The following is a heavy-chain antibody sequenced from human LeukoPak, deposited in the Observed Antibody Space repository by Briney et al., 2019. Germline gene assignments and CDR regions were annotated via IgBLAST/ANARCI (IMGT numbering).Heavy chain of an antibody. V-gene: IGHV4-39*01. Sequence: SETLSLTCTVSGGSISTSAFYWGWVRQPPGKGLEWIGSIYDSGNEFYNPSLKSRVTISADTSKNQFSLKLNSVTAADTAMYYCARQISDYYYYYMDVWGEGITVTVSS. CDR2: IYDSGNE. J-gene: IGHJ6*03. CDR1: GGSISTSAFY. CDR3: ARQISDYYYYYMDV. D-gene: IGHD2/OR15-2a*01.